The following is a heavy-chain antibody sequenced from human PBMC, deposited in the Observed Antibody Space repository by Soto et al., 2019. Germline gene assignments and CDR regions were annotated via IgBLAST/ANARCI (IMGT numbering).Heavy chain of an antibody. V-gene: IGHV3-23*01. J-gene: IGHJ6*03. CDR1: EFTFSSNA. CDR2: ISGSGGST. Sequence: PGGPRRLSCEASEFTFSSNAMSWVRRAPGKGLEWVSAISGSGGSTYYADSVKGRFTISRDNSKNTLYLQMNSLRAEDTAVYYCAKDEESGIAAAGEGYYYYMDVWGKGTTVTVSS. D-gene: IGHD6-13*01. CDR3: AKDEESGIAAAGEGYYYYMDV.